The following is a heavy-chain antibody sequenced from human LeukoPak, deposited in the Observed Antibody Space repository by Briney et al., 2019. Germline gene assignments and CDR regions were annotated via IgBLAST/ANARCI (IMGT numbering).Heavy chain of an antibody. CDR1: GGTFSTYY. Sequence: SDSLSLTCTASGGTFSTYYCSWVRQPAGQGLEWIGRIYTSGSTNYNASLIRRVTISVDTSKIQFSFKLSSVTAADTAVYYCAIDRGYSYSWFSSDAFDIWGQGTMVTVSS. J-gene: IGHJ3*02. V-gene: IGHV4-4*07. CDR3: AIDRGYSYSWFSSDAFDI. D-gene: IGHD5-18*01. CDR2: IYTSGST.